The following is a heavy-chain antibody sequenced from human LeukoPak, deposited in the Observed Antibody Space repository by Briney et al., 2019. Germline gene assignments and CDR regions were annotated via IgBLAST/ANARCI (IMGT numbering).Heavy chain of an antibody. CDR3: ARVGATWSLDY. J-gene: IGHJ4*02. Sequence: GGSLRLSCAASGFTVSSNHMSWVRQAPGKGLEWVSVIYSGGSTYYADSVKGRFTISRDNSKNTLYLQMNSLRAEDTAVYYCARVGATWSLDYWGQGTLVTVSS. CDR1: GFTVSSNH. CDR2: IYSGGST. D-gene: IGHD1-26*01. V-gene: IGHV3-53*01.